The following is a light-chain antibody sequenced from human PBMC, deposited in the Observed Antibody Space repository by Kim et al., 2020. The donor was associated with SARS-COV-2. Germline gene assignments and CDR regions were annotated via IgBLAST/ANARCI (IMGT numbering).Light chain of an antibody. J-gene: IGLJ3*02. CDR3: SSYTTSETWV. CDR2: DVT. CDR1: NTDIAVYNY. V-gene: IGLV2-14*03. Sequence: QSALTQPASVSGSPGQSVTISCTGTNTDIAVYNYVSWYQQHPGEAPKLMIFDVTRRPSGVSDRFSASKSGHTASLTISGLQTEDEADYYCSSYTTSETWVFGGGTQLTV.